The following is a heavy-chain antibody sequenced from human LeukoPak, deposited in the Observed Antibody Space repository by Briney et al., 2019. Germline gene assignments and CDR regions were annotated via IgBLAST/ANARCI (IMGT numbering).Heavy chain of an antibody. CDR1: GGSFSGYY. CDR3: VRAGRGGGMF. D-gene: IGHD2-15*01. V-gene: IGHV4-34*01. Sequence: KPSETLSLTCAVYGGSFSGYYWSWIRLSPGKGLEWIGEINRSGGTDYNASLKSRVTISGDTSKNQFSLRLRSVTAADTAVYYCVRAGRGGGMFWGQGTLVTVSA. CDR2: INRSGGT. J-gene: IGHJ4*02.